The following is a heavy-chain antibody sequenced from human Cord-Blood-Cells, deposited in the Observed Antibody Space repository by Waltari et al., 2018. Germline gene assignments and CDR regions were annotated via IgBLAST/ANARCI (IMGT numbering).Heavy chain of an antibody. Sequence: QVQLQQWGAGLLKPSQTLSITCAVYGGYFSASYWSWIRQPPGKGREWIGEINHSGITNYNPSLKSRVTISVDTSKNQFSLKLSSVTAADTAVYYCARAAEYSSSYYYYGMDVWGQGTTVTVSS. J-gene: IGHJ6*02. CDR3: ARAAEYSSSYYYYGMDV. V-gene: IGHV4-34*01. D-gene: IGHD6-6*01. CDR1: GGYFSASY. CDR2: INHSGIT.